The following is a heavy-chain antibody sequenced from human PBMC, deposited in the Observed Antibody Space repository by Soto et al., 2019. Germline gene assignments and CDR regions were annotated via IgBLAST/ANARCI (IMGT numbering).Heavy chain of an antibody. CDR2: ISTSSTTI. Sequence: EVQLVESGGGLVQPGGSLRLSCAASGLTFSSYSMNWVRQAPGKGLEWVSDISTSSTTIHNADSVKGRFTISRDNAKNSLYLQMNSLRAEDTAVYYCVMGYYFDYWGQGTLVTVSS. CDR3: VMGYYFDY. V-gene: IGHV3-48*01. D-gene: IGHD2-8*01. CDR1: GLTFSSYS. J-gene: IGHJ4*02.